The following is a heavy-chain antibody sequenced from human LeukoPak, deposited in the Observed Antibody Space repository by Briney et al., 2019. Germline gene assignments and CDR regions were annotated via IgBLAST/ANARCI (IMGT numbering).Heavy chain of an antibody. V-gene: IGHV4-59*08. CDR3: ARHGNVLTGYYSDL. J-gene: IGHJ4*01. CDR1: GDSISSSY. CDR2: IYYSGNN. D-gene: IGHD3-9*01. Sequence: SETLSLTCAVSGDSISSSYWSWIRQPPGKGLEWIGYIYYSGNNNYNPSLESRVTISIDTSKNLLSLKLKSVTAADTAVYYCARHGNVLTGYYSDLWGQGTLVTVSS.